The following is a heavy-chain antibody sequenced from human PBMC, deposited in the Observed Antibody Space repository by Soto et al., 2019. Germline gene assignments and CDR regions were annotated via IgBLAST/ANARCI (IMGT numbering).Heavy chain of an antibody. CDR1: GGTLSDHG. Sequence: QVQLEQSGAEVKKPGSSVKVSCKASGGTLSDHGVAWLRQAPGQGLEWMGGTIPVFNTAKYAQKFQGRVTVTADKFTIITYMELSSLRSDDTAFYFCARGVYGSGNYYIGPSALDIWGQGTMVIVSS. D-gene: IGHD3-10*01. CDR3: ARGVYGSGNYYIGPSALDI. J-gene: IGHJ3*02. V-gene: IGHV1-69*06. CDR2: TIPVFNTA.